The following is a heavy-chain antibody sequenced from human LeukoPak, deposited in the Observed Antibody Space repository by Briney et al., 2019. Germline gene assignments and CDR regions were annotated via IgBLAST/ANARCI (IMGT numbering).Heavy chain of an antibody. CDR1: GGSINSSSYN. CDR3: ARRIMVRGGEDYYYYGMDV. J-gene: IGHJ6*02. D-gene: IGHD3-10*01. Sequence: SETLSLTCTVSGGSINSSSYNWGWIRQPPGKGLEWIGSIYYSGSTYYNPSLKSRVTISVDTSKNQFSLKLSSVTAADTAVYYCARRIMVRGGEDYYYYGMDVWGQGTTVTVSS. V-gene: IGHV4-39*01. CDR2: IYYSGST.